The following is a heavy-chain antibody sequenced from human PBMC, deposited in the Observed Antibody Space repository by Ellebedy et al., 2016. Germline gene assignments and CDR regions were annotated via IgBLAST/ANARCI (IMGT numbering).Heavy chain of an antibody. D-gene: IGHD3-10*01. J-gene: IGHJ5*02. Sequence: ASVKVSCXASGYTFTNYYMHWVRQAPGQGLEWMGIINPSGGSTNYAQKFQGRVTMTTDTSTSTAYMELRSLRSDDTAVYYCASSVRFGELSWGQGTLVTVSS. CDR1: GYTFTNYY. CDR3: ASSVRFGELS. CDR2: INPSGGST. V-gene: IGHV1-46*01.